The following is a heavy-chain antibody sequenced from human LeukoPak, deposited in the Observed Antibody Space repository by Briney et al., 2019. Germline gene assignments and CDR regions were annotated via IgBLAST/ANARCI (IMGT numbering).Heavy chain of an antibody. CDR3: GRDVHYYVAMDV. D-gene: IGHD3-10*02. Sequence: AGESLRLSWEACAFTFSAYSMTWVRQAPGKGLEWVSSIGSDNKSHYSESVKGRFAISRDNSKSIVFLQLNSLKAEDTALYYCGRDVHYYVAMDVWGQGTTVYVSS. CDR2: IGSDNKS. J-gene: IGHJ6*02. V-gene: IGHV3-23*01. CDR1: AFTFSAYS.